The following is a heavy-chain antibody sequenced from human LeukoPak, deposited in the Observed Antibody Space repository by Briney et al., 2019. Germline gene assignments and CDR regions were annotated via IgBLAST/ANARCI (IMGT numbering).Heavy chain of an antibody. Sequence: PGGSLRLSCAASGFTFSSYAMSWVRQAPGKGLEWVSAISGSGGSTYYAGSVKGRFTISGDNSKNTLYLQMNSLRAEDTAVYYCAMYYYDSSGYSKSYYFDYWGQGTLVTVSS. D-gene: IGHD3-22*01. J-gene: IGHJ4*02. CDR3: AMYYYDSSGYSKSYYFDY. CDR2: ISGSGGST. CDR1: GFTFSSYA. V-gene: IGHV3-23*01.